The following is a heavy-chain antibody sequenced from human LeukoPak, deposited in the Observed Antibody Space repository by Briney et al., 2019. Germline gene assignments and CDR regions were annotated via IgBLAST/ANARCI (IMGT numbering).Heavy chain of an antibody. CDR2: ISGGSSYT. D-gene: IGHD4-23*01. CDR1: GFTFSDYY. Sequence: GGSLTLSCAASGFTFSDYYMTWFRQAPGKGLEWVSYISGGSSYTNFADSVNGRFTISRENAKNSLYLQMNSLRAEDTAVYYCARVSLLDDGGLGDYWGQGTLVTVSS. J-gene: IGHJ4*02. V-gene: IGHV3-11*06. CDR3: ARVSLLDDGGLGDY.